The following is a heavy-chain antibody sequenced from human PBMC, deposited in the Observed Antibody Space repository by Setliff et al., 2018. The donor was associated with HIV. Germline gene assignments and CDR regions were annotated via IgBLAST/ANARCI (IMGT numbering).Heavy chain of an antibody. CDR3: ARGTLYYDYVWGTPFPFDY. CDR2: MYYSGST. CDR1: NGSISSHY. D-gene: IGHD3-16*01. J-gene: IGHJ4*02. V-gene: IGHV4-59*11. Sequence: SETLSLTCTVSNGSISSHYWSWIRQPPGKGLEWIGNMYYSGSTNYNPSLKSRVTISVDRSQNHFSLKLSSVTAADTAVYYCARGTLYYDYVWGTPFPFDYWGQGTLVTVSS.